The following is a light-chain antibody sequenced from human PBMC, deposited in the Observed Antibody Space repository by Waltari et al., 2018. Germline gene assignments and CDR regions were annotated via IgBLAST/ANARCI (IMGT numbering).Light chain of an antibody. CDR1: QSVLYSSNNKNY. Sequence: DIVMTQSPDSLAVSLGERATINCKSSQSVLYSSNNKNYLAWYQQKPGQPPKLLIYWASTRESGVPDGFSGSKSGTDFTLTISSLQAEDVAVYYCQQDYTTPRTFGQGTKVEIK. CDR2: WAS. V-gene: IGKV4-1*01. J-gene: IGKJ1*01. CDR3: QQDYTTPRT.